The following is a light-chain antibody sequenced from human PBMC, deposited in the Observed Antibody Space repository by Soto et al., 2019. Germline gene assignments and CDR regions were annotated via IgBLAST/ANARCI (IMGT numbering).Light chain of an antibody. CDR2: EVT. CDR3: STFGGTKV. J-gene: IGLJ2*01. CDR1: SSDVGANNY. Sequence: QSAPTQPPSASGSPGQSVTISCTGSSSDVGANNYVSWYQQHPGKAPKLIIYEVTKRPSGVPDRFSGSKSGNTASLTVSGFHAEDEADYYCSTFGGTKVFGGGTKLTVL. V-gene: IGLV2-8*01.